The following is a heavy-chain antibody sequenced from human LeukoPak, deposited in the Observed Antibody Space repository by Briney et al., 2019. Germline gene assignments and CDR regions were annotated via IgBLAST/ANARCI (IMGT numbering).Heavy chain of an antibody. Sequence: GGSLRLSCAASGFPFSSFEMNWVRQAPGKGLEWLSYINHNGVTIFYADSVKGRFTISRDNAKNSLYLQMNSLRAEDTAVYYCAREWELPYYFDYWGQGTLVTVSS. V-gene: IGHV3-48*03. J-gene: IGHJ4*02. D-gene: IGHD1-26*01. CDR2: INHNGVTI. CDR1: GFPFSSFE. CDR3: AREWELPYYFDY.